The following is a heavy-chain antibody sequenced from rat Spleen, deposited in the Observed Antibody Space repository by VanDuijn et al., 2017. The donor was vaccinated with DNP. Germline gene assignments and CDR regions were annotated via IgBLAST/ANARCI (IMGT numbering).Heavy chain of an antibody. J-gene: IGHJ2*01. V-gene: IGHV5-22*01. Sequence: EVQLVESGGGLVQPGESLKLSCAASGFTFSHHYMAWVRQAPPKGLEWVASISYDGSSIYYGDSVKGRFTISRDNAEGTLNLQMNSLRSEDTATYYCASHTYYGYDYFVYWGQGVMVTVSS. D-gene: IGHD1-9*01. CDR3: ASHTYYGYDYFVY. CDR2: ISYDGSSI. CDR1: GFTFSHHY.